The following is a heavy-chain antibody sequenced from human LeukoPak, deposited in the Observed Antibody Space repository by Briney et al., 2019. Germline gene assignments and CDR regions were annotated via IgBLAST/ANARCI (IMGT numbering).Heavy chain of an antibody. V-gene: IGHV3-48*04. CDR1: GFTFSSYS. J-gene: IGHJ4*02. CDR2: ISSSSSTI. CDR3: AGPARVPDY. D-gene: IGHD1-1*01. Sequence: GGSLRLSCAASGFTFSSYSMNWVRQAPGKGLEWVSYISSSSSTIYYADSVKGRFTISRDNAKNSLYLQMNSLRAEDTAVYYCAGPARVPDYWGQGTLVTVSS.